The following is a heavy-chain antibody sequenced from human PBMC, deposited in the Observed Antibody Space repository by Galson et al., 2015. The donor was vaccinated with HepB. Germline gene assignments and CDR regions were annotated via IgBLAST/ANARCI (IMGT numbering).Heavy chain of an antibody. D-gene: IGHD3-16*01. Sequence: SLRLSCAGSGFTFGGHDMNWVRQAPGKGLEWVSSISNSGSHTYYADSVKGRFTISRGDSRSSLYLQLNNMRAEDTALYYCAKGGWLDDWGRGTLVTV. V-gene: IGHV3-23*05. CDR3: AKGGWLDD. J-gene: IGHJ4*02. CDR1: GFTFGGHD. CDR2: ISNSGSHT.